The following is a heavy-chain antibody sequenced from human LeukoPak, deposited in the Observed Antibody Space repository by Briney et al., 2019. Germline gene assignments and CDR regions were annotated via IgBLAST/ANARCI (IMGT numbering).Heavy chain of an antibody. V-gene: IGHV3-21*01. CDR2: ISSSSSYI. CDR3: ARGIMTPYYMDV. Sequence: TGGSLRLSCAASGFTFSSYSMNWVRQAPGKGLEWVSFISSSSSYIYYADSVKGRFTISRDNAKKSLYLQMNSLRAEDTAVYYCARGIMTPYYMDVWGGGTTVTVSS. D-gene: IGHD3-16*01. J-gene: IGHJ6*03. CDR1: GFTFSSYS.